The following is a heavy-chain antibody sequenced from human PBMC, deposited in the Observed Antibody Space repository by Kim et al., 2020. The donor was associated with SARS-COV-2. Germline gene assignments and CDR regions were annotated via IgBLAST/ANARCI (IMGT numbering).Heavy chain of an antibody. D-gene: IGHD1-1*01. Sequence: GGSLRLSCAASGFTFSSYTMSWVRQAPGKGLEWVSSISSSSGAIYAADAVRGLFTISNNYTKNSLYLQMNLLRAEAAAVYYSAGAVLPVGYWFDP. CDR2: ISSSSGAI. CDR1: GFTFSSYT. J-gene: IGHJ5*02. CDR3: AGAVLPVGYWFDP. V-gene: IGHV3-48*04.